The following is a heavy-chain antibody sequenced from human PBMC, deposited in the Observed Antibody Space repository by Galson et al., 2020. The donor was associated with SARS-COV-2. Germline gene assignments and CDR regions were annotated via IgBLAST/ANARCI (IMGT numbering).Heavy chain of an antibody. V-gene: IGHV4-38-2*01. CDR1: GYYISSGYH. D-gene: IGHD1-26*01. CDR3: ARGNEFRPYSAFKN. CDR2: IYHSGNT. J-gene: IGHJ4*02. Sequence: SETLSLTCAVSGYYISSGYHWGWIRQPPGKGLECIGSIYHSGNTYYNPSLESRVTISVDTSKNQFSLKLRSVTAADTAIYYCARGNEFRPYSAFKNWGQGILVTVSS.